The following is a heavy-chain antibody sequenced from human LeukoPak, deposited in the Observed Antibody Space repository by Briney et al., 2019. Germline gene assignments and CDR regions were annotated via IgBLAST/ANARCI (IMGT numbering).Heavy chain of an antibody. CDR2: VNPSAGTT. CDR3: ARETIATGNFDY. Sequence: ASVKVSCKASGYILTNYYLHWVRQAPGQGLEYMGIVNPSAGTTSYAQKFQGRVTMTRDTSTSTVYMELSSLTSEDTAVYYCARETIATGNFDYWGQGTLVTVSS. CDR1: GYILTNYY. V-gene: IGHV1-46*01. J-gene: IGHJ4*02. D-gene: IGHD7-27*01.